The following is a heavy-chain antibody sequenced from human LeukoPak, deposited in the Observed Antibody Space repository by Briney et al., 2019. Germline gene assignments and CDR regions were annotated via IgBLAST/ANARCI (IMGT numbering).Heavy chain of an antibody. Sequence: PSETPSLTCTVSGDSMTSSNHYWVWIRQPPGKRLEWIGSTYYGGSTYYNPSLKSRVTISQDTSKNQFSLKVNTVTAADTAVYHCARRSHCTGDSCYPVWGQGTTVTVSS. D-gene: IGHD2-15*01. J-gene: IGHJ6*02. CDR3: ARRSHCTGDSCYPV. CDR1: GDSMTSSNHY. V-gene: IGHV4-39*01. CDR2: TYYGGST.